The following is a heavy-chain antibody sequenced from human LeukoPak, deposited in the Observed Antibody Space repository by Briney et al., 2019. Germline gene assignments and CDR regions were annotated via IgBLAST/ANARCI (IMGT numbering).Heavy chain of an antibody. CDR1: GFTFSDYY. D-gene: IGHD4-11*01. CDR2: ISSSGTTI. Sequence: GGSLRLSCAASGFTFSDYYMSWIRQAPGKGLGWLSYISSSGTTIYYTGSVKGRFTISRDNAKNSLYLQMNSLRAEDTAVHYCARGIRQYAKSYFDYWGQGTLVTVSS. CDR3: ARGIRQYAKSYFDY. V-gene: IGHV3-11*01. J-gene: IGHJ4*02.